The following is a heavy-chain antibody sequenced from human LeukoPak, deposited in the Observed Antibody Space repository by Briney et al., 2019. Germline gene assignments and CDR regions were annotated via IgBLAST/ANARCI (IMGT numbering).Heavy chain of an antibody. V-gene: IGHV3-7*01. CDR2: INQDGSEK. CDR1: GFTFSIYA. CDR3: ARYSGYDDEGEYFDY. J-gene: IGHJ4*02. D-gene: IGHD5-12*01. Sequence: GGSLRLSCAASGFTFSIYAMHWVRQAPGKGLEWVANINQDGSEKYYVDSVKGRFTISRDNAKNSLYLQMNSLRAEDTAVYYCARYSGYDDEGEYFDYWGQGTLVTVSS.